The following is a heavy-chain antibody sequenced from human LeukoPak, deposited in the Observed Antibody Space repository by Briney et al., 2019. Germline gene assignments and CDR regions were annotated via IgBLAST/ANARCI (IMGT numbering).Heavy chain of an antibody. J-gene: IGHJ4*02. CDR3: ARVGAVAGTALDY. D-gene: IGHD6-19*01. CDR1: GVSISPYY. CDR2: IFYSGST. V-gene: IGHV4-59*01. Sequence: PSETLSLTCPVSGVSISPYYWSWIRQPPGKGLEWIGYIFYSGSTSYNPSLKSRVTISVDMSLNQFSLKPNSVTAADTAVYFCARVGAVAGTALDYWGQGTLVTVSS.